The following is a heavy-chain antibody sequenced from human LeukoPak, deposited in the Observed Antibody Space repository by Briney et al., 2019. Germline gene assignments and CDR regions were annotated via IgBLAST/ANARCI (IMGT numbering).Heavy chain of an antibody. D-gene: IGHD5-24*01. V-gene: IGHV4-59*02. CDR1: GGSVSGNY. CDR2: IHYSGST. J-gene: IGHJ3*02. CDR3: ARGEMATIEDAFDI. Sequence: SETLSLTCTVSGGSVSGNYWSWIRQPPGKGLQWFGYIHYSGSTNYNPSLKSRLTISVDTSKNQFSLKLSSVTAADTAVYYCARGEMATIEDAFDIWGQGAMVTVSS.